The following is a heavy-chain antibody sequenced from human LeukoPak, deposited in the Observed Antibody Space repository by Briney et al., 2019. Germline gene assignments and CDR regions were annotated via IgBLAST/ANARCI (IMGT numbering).Heavy chain of an antibody. CDR1: GFTFSSYA. V-gene: IGHV3-30*04. CDR3: ARDPDTAMVYYYYGMDV. CDR2: ISYDGSNK. J-gene: IGHJ6*04. D-gene: IGHD5-18*01. Sequence: PGRSLRLSCAASGFTFSSYAMHWVRQAPGKGLEWLAVISYDGSNKYYADSVKGRFTISRDNSKNTLYLQMNSLRAEDTAVYYCARDPDTAMVYYYYGMDVWGKGTTVTVSS.